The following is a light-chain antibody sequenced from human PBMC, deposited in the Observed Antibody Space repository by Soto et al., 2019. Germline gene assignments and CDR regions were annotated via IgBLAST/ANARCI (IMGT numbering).Light chain of an antibody. J-gene: IGKJ2*01. Sequence: DIVMTQSPDSLAVSLGERATINCKSSQNVLYNSNNNKNYLAWYQQRPGQPPKLLIYWASIRASGVPARFSGSGSGTDFTLTINSLQAEDVGVYYCQQYLTSPAYPFGQGTKLEIK. CDR1: QNVLYNSNNNKNY. CDR2: WAS. CDR3: QQYLTSPAYP. V-gene: IGKV4-1*01.